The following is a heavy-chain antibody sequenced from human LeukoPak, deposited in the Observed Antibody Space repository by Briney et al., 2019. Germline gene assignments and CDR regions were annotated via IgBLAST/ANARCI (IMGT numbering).Heavy chain of an antibody. CDR1: GDSISSGSYY. V-gene: IGHV4-61*02. D-gene: IGHD3-10*02. Sequence: SQTLSLTCTVSGDSISSGSYYWSWIRQPAGKGLEWIGRIYTSGSTNYNPSLKSRVTISVDTSKNQFSLKLSSVTAADTAVYYCARATMFGDYFDYWGQGTLVTVSS. CDR3: ARATMFGDYFDY. J-gene: IGHJ4*02. CDR2: IYTSGST.